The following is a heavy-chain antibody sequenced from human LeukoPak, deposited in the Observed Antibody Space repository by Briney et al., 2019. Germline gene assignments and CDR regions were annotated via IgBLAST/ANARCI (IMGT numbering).Heavy chain of an antibody. CDR3: AKAPYIAAAGNLIFDY. V-gene: IGHV3-23*01. D-gene: IGHD6-13*01. J-gene: IGHJ4*02. CDR1: GFTFSSYA. CDR2: ISGSGGST. Sequence: GGSLRLSCAASGFTFSSYAMSWVRQAPGKGLEWVSAISGSGGSTYYADSVKGRFTISRDNSKNTLYLQMNSLRAEDTAVYYCAKAPYIAAAGNLIFDYWGQGTRVTVSS.